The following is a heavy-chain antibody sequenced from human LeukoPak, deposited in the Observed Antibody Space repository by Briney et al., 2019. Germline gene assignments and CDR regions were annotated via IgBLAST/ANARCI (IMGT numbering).Heavy chain of an antibody. Sequence: GSVKVSCKASGYTFTDYYIHWVRQAPGQGLEWMGYINPKIGGTNYAQRFQGRVSMTRDTSITTAYMELRRVTSDDTAVYYCARDSSRRPQIYDIATSFSTDSWGQGTLVTVSS. V-gene: IGHV1-2*02. CDR1: GYTFTDYY. J-gene: IGHJ4*02. D-gene: IGHD3-9*01. CDR3: ARDSSRRPQIYDIATSFSTDS. CDR2: INPKIGGT.